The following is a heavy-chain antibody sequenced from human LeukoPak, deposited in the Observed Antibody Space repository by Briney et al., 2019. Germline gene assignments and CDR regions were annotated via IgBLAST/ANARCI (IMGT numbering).Heavy chain of an antibody. V-gene: IGHV3-21*01. CDR1: GFTFSSYS. J-gene: IGHJ4*02. CDR2: ISSSSSYI. Sequence: PGGSLRLSCAASGFTFSSYSMNWVRQAPGKGLEWVSSISSSSSYIYYADSVKGRFTISRDNAKNSLYLQMNSLRAEDTAVYYCAVPYSYGDTTDYWGQGTLVTVYS. CDR3: AVPYSYGDTTDY. D-gene: IGHD5-18*01.